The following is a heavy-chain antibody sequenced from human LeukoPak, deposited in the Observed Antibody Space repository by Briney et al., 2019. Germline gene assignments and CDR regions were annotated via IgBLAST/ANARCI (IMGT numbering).Heavy chain of an antibody. CDR3: ARVRGYSGYNSIDY. CDR2: IRNKPNSYTT. Sequence: GGFLRLSCAASGFTFNDHYMDWVRQAPGKGLEWVGRIRNKPNSYTTEYAASVKGRFTISRDDSKNSLYLQMNSLKTEDTAFYYCARVRGYSGYNSIDYWGQGTLVTVSS. CDR1: GFTFNDHY. V-gene: IGHV3-72*01. J-gene: IGHJ4*02. D-gene: IGHD5-12*01.